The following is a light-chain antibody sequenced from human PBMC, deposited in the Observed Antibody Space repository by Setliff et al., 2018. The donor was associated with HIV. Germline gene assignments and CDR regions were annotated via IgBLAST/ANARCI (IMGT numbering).Light chain of an antibody. CDR1: SSDIGGYNY. V-gene: IGLV2-14*03. J-gene: IGLJ1*01. CDR2: NVN. Sequence: LTQPASVSGSPGQTITISCTGTSSDIGGYNYVSWYQQHPGEAPRLIIYNVNNRPSGVSSRFSGSKSGNTASLSISELRAEDETDYYCTSYTGGNTRVFGTGTRSPS. CDR3: TSYTGGNTRV.